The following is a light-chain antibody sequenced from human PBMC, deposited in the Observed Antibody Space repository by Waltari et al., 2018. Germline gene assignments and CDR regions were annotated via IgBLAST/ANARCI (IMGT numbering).Light chain of an antibody. Sequence: QSVLTQPPSVSGAPGQRVTVSCTGSTSNTGAGYDVQWYQQFPGRAPKLVIYPNPYRPSGVPDRFSATKSGSSASLAITGLQAEDEADYYCQSYDKILSAWVFGGGTKLTVL. J-gene: IGLJ3*02. CDR3: QSYDKILSAWV. CDR1: TSNTGAGYD. V-gene: IGLV1-40*01. CDR2: PNP.